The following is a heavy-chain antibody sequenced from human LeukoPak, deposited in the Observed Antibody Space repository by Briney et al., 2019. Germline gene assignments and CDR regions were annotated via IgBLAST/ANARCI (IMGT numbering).Heavy chain of an antibody. J-gene: IGHJ3*02. CDR2: IYYSGST. CDR1: GGSISSSSYY. CDR3: ARRSHPTTALAGGAFDI. Sequence: PSETLSLTCTVSGGSISSSSYYWGWIRRPPGKGLEWIGYIYYSGSTNYNPSLKSRVTILIDTSKNQFSLKLSSVTAADTAVYYCARRSHPTTALAGGAFDIWGQGTMVTVSS. V-gene: IGHV4-61*05. D-gene: IGHD4-17*01.